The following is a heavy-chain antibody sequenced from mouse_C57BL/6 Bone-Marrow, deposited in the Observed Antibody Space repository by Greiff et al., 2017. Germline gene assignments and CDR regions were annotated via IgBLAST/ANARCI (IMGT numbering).Heavy chain of an antibody. CDR2: IYPGSGNT. Sequence: QVQLQQSGAELVRPGASVKLSCKASGYTFTDYYINWVKQRPGQGLEWIARIYPGSGNTYYNEKFKGKATLTVDKSSSTAYMQLSSLTSEDSAVYYCALLRYPFAYWGQGTLVTVSA. J-gene: IGHJ3*01. V-gene: IGHV1-76*01. CDR3: ALLRYPFAY. D-gene: IGHD1-1*01. CDR1: GYTFTDYY.